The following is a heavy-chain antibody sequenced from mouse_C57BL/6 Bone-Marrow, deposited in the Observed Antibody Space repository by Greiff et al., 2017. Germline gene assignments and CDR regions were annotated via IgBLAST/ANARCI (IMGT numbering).Heavy chain of an antibody. CDR3: AIRSNYVYFDY. CDR2: IHPSDSDT. CDR1: GYTFTSYW. J-gene: IGHJ2*01. V-gene: IGHV1-74*01. Sequence: QVQLKQPGAELVKPGASVKVSCKASGYTFTSYWMHWVKQRPGQGLEWIGRIHPSDSDTNYNQKFKGKATLTVDKSSSTAYMQLSSLTSEDSAVYYCAIRSNYVYFDYWGQGTTLTVSS. D-gene: IGHD2-5*01.